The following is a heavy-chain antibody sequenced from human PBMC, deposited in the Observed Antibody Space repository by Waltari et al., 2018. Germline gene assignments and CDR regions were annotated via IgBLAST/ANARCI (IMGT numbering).Heavy chain of an antibody. CDR1: GGSISSGSYY. D-gene: IGHD3-3*01. V-gene: IGHV4-39*07. CDR2: ISYSGTT. CDR3: ARYYGNGEGWLDP. J-gene: IGHJ5*02. Sequence: QLQLQESGPGLVKPSETLSLTCTVSGGSISSGSYYWGWIRQPPGKGLESIGYISYSGTTYYNFSLKSRVTMSVDTSRDQYSLSLRSVAAADTAVYYCARYYGNGEGWLDPWGQGILVTVSS.